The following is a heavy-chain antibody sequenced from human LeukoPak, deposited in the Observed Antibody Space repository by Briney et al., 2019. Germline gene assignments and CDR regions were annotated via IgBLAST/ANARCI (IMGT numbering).Heavy chain of an antibody. D-gene: IGHD6-6*01. Sequence: GGSLRLSCAASGFTFSSYDMHWVRQATGKSLEWVSAIGATRDTYYADSVKGRFTISREDAKNSLYLQMNSLRAGDTAVYYCAKSAFGAACPDVNWFDPWGQGTLVTVSS. CDR2: IGATRDT. CDR3: AKSAFGAACPDVNWFDP. V-gene: IGHV3-13*01. CDR1: GFTFSSYD. J-gene: IGHJ5*02.